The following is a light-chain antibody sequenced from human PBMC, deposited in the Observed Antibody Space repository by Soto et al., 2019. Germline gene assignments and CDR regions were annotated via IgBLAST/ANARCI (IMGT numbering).Light chain of an antibody. CDR3: SSYAGSIYV. Sequence: QSVLTQPPSVSAAPGQKVTISCSGSSSNIGGNSVSWYQQLPGTAPKLLIYDDNKRPSGIPDRFSGSKSGTSATLGITGFQTGDEADYYCSSYAGSIYVFGNGTKVTV. J-gene: IGLJ1*01. CDR1: SSNIGGNS. V-gene: IGLV1-51*01. CDR2: DDN.